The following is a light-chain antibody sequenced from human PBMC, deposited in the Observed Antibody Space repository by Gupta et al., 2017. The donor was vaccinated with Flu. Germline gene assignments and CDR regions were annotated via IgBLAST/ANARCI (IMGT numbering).Light chain of an antibody. V-gene: IGKV2-30*01. CDR2: LVT. Sequence: DVVMTQYPFSLAVTLGQSASISCRSSQGLVYSDGNTYLHWFQQRPGQSPRRLIYLVTKRDSGVPDRFSGSGSGTDFTLKISRVEAEDVGVYFCMQGAHWPWAFGQGTKLEIK. CDR3: MQGAHWPWA. CDR1: QGLVYSDGNTY. J-gene: IGKJ1*01.